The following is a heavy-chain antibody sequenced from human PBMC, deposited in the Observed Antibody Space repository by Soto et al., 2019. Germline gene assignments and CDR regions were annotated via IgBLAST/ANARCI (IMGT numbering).Heavy chain of an antibody. CDR3: AKDFKVSGGHYGSLNYYYGMDV. D-gene: IGHD3-10*01. Sequence: HPGGSLRLSCAASGFTFSDFGMHWVRQAPGKXLEWVAIISYDGILKYYADSVKGRFTISRDTSKGAVYLQMNSLTPEDTAVYYCAKDFKVSGGHYGSLNYYYGMDVWGQGTTVTVSS. CDR2: ISYDGILK. CDR1: GFTFSDFG. V-gene: IGHV3-30*18. J-gene: IGHJ6*02.